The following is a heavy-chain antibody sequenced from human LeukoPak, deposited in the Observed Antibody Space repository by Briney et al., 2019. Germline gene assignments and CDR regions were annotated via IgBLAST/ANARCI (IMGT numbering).Heavy chain of an antibody. CDR3: ARTLGYCSSTSCRNNWFDP. J-gene: IGHJ5*02. V-gene: IGHV3-21*01. D-gene: IGHD2-2*01. CDR1: GFTFSSYA. Sequence: PGGSLRLSCAASGFTFSSYALSWVRQAPGKGLEWVSSISSSSYIYYADSVKGRFTISRDNAKNSLYLQMNSLRAEDTAVYYCARTLGYCSSTSCRNNWFDPWGQGTLVTVSS. CDR2: ISSSSYI.